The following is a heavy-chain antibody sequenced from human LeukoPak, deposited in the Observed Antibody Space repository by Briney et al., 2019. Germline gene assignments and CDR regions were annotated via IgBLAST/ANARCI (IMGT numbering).Heavy chain of an antibody. CDR2: ISPSGNT. D-gene: IGHD2-15*01. V-gene: IGHV4-34*01. CDR1: GGSFSDYY. CDR3: ARVGTGYCSGGSCSGNYFDY. Sequence: SETLSLTCAVYGGSFSDYYWSWIRQPPGKGLEWIGEISPSGNTNYNPSLKSRVTMSVDTSKNQFSLNLISVTAADAAVYYCARVGTGYCSGGSCSGNYFDYWGQGNLVTVSS. J-gene: IGHJ4*02.